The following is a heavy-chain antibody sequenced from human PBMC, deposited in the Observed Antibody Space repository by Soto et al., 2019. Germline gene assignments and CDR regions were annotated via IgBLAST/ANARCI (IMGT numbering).Heavy chain of an antibody. Sequence: ASVKVSCKASGYTFTSYGISWVRQAPGQGLEWMGWISAYNGNTNYAQKLQGRVTMTTDTSTSTAHMELRSLRSDDTAVYYCARPHDYGDYLDYWGQGTLVTVSS. D-gene: IGHD4-17*01. V-gene: IGHV1-18*01. J-gene: IGHJ4*02. CDR1: GYTFTSYG. CDR3: ARPHDYGDYLDY. CDR2: ISAYNGNT.